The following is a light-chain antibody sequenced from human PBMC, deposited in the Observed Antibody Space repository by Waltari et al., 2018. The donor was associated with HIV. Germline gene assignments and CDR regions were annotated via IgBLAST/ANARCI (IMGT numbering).Light chain of an antibody. CDR3: QQFDNLPLT. Sequence: DIQMTQSPSSLSASVGDRVTITCQASQDISNYLNWYQQKPWKAPKLLIHDAAKLEIGVPLRFRVSGSGTDFTFTISSLQPEDVATYYCQQFDNLPLTFGGGTRVEIK. J-gene: IGKJ4*01. CDR2: DAA. CDR1: QDISNY. V-gene: IGKV1-33*01.